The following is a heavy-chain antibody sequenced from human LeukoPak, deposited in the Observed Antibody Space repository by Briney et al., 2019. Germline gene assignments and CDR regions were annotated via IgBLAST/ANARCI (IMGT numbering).Heavy chain of an antibody. CDR1: GYSFISYW. V-gene: IGHV5-10-1*01. CDR3: ARHGGYSDWYFDL. J-gene: IGHJ2*01. CDR2: IDPSDSYT. Sequence: GESLKISCKGSGYSFISYWISWVRQMPGKGLEWMGRIDPSDSYTNYSPSFQGHVTISADKSISTAYLQWSSLKASDTAMYYCARHGGYSDWYFDLWGRGTPVTVSS. D-gene: IGHD3-22*01.